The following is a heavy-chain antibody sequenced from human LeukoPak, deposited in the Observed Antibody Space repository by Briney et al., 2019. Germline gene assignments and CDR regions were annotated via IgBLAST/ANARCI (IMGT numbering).Heavy chain of an antibody. V-gene: IGHV3-74*01. J-gene: IGHJ4*02. CDR3: AKERVQTYYDFWSGYSTYFDY. Sequence: GGSLRLSCAASGFTFSSYWMHWVRQAPGKGLVLVSRINSDGSSTYYADSVKGRFTISRDNSKNTLYLQMNSLRAEDTAVYYCAKERVQTYYDFWSGYSTYFDYWGQGTLVTVSS. D-gene: IGHD3-3*01. CDR1: GFTFSSYW. CDR2: INSDGSST.